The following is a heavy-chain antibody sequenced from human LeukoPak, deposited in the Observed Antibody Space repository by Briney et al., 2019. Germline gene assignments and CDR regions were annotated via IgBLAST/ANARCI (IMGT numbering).Heavy chain of an antibody. D-gene: IGHD6-19*01. CDR1: GFTFSSYS. Sequence: PGGSLRLSCAASGFTFSSYSMNWVRQAPGKGLEWVSSISSSSTDIYYADSVKGRFTISRDNAKNSLYLQMNSLRVEDTAVYYCATGQWLPDYWGQGTLVTVSS. J-gene: IGHJ4*02. CDR2: ISSSSTDI. CDR3: ATGQWLPDY. V-gene: IGHV3-21*01.